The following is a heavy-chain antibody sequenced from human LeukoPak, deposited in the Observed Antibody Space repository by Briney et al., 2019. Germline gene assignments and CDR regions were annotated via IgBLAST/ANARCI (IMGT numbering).Heavy chain of an antibody. V-gene: IGHV3-23*01. Sequence: GSLRLSCAASGFTFSSYAMSWVRQAPGKGLEWVSAISGSGGSTYYADSVKGRFTISRDNSKNTLYLQMNSLRAEDTAVYYCAKDWDSSSWYSNWFDPWGQGTLVTVSS. J-gene: IGHJ5*02. CDR3: AKDWDSSSWYSNWFDP. D-gene: IGHD6-13*01. CDR1: GFTFSSYA. CDR2: ISGSGGST.